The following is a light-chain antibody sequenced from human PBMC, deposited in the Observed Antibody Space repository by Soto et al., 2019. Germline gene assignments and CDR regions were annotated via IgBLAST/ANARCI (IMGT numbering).Light chain of an antibody. J-gene: IGKJ5*01. CDR1: QSVRNN. V-gene: IGKV3-15*01. Sequence: EIMMTQSPATLSVSPGERATLSCRASQSVRNNLAWYQQKPGQAPRLLIYYASTRATGIPARFSGSGSGTAFTLTSSRLQSEDFALYYWQQYNNWPPITFGQGTRLDLK. CDR3: QQYNNWPPIT. CDR2: YAS.